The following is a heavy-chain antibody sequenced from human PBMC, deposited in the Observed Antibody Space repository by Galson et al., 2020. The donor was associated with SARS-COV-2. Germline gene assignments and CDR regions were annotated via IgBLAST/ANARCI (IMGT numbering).Heavy chain of an antibody. CDR3: ARGNLYTAPAS. V-gene: IGHV1-8*02. Sequence: ASVKVSCKASGYIFPSFDINWVRQAPGQGLEWMGWMNPSSGNTGYAQSFQGRVTMTRNTSITTAYMELTSLRSDDTAVYYCARGNLYTAPASWGQGTLVTGSS. CDR1: GYIFPSFD. J-gene: IGHJ5*02. CDR2: MNPSSGNT. D-gene: IGHD5-18*01.